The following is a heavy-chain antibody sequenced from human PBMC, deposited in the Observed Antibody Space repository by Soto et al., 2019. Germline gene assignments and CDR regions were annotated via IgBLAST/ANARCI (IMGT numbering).Heavy chain of an antibody. V-gene: IGHV4-34*01. CDR1: GGSFSGYY. D-gene: IGHD3-3*01. CDR2: INHSGST. J-gene: IGHJ5*02. Sequence: SETLSLTCAVYGGSFSGYYWSWIRQPPGKGLEWIGEINHSGSTNYNPSLKSRVTISVDTSKNQFSLKLSSVTAADTAVYYCARGSPPYYVFLSGYPPTCFDPCYQRTLGTGSS. CDR3: ARGSPPYYVFLSGYPPTCFDP.